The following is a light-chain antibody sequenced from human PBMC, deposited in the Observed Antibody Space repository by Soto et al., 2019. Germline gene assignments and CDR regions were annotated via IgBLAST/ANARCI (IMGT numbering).Light chain of an antibody. Sequence: QSVLTQPASVSGSPRQSITISCTGASSDVGGYTYVSWYQQHPGKAPKLIIYEVNNRPSGVSHRFSGSKSGNTASLTISGLQAEDEADYYCSSYTGSSTLVFGTGTKVTVL. CDR3: SSYTGSSTLV. CDR2: EVN. V-gene: IGLV2-14*01. CDR1: SSDVGGYTY. J-gene: IGLJ1*01.